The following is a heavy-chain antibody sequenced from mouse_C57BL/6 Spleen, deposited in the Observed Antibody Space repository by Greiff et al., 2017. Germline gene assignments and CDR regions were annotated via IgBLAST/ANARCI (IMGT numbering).Heavy chain of an antibody. CDR3: AMGGNYAYAMDY. J-gene: IGHJ4*01. CDR2: IHPSDSDT. Sequence: VKLQQPGAELVKPGASVKVSCKASGYTFTSYWMHWVKQRPGQGLEWIGRIHPSDSDTNYNQKFKGKATLTVDKSSSTAYMQLSSLTSEDSAVYYCAMGGNYAYAMDYWGQGTSVTVSS. D-gene: IGHD2-1*01. V-gene: IGHV1-74*01. CDR1: GYTFTSYW.